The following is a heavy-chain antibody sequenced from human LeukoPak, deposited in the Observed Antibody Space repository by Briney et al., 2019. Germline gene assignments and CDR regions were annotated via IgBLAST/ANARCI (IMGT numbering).Heavy chain of an antibody. V-gene: IGHV1-2*02. Sequence: GASVKVSCKASRYTFTGYYMHWVRQAPGQGLEWMGWINPNSGGTNYAQKFQGRVAMTRDTSISTAYMELSRLRSDDTAVYYCARNGNYYYYGMDVWGQGTTVTVSS. CDR2: INPNSGGT. CDR3: ARNGNYYYYGMDV. J-gene: IGHJ6*02. CDR1: RYTFTGYY. D-gene: IGHD2-8*01.